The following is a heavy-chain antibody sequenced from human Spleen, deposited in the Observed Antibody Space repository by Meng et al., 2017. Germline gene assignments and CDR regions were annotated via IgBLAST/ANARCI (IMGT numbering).Heavy chain of an antibody. Sequence: QPQHPVPGPGLGKPSASLSPTCTVAGGSIINTSSYWGWIRQPPGKGLEWIGSIYYRGSTYYSPSLKRRVTMLVDTSKNQFSLNLSSVTAADTAVYYCARGTPVVTPRWLDYWGQGTLVTVSS. D-gene: IGHD4-23*01. CDR3: ARGTPVVTPRWLDY. V-gene: IGHV4-39*07. J-gene: IGHJ4*02. CDR1: GGSIINTSSY. CDR2: IYYRGST.